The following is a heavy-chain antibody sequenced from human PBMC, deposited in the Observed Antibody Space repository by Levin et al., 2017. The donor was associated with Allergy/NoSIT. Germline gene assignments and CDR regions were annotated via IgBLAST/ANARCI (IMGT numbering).Heavy chain of an antibody. CDR2: ISYDGTNR. V-gene: IGHV3-30*18. D-gene: IGHD3-22*01. CDR3: AKDFDTSGTAPDY. Sequence: PGGSLRLSCAASGFTFSAYGMHWVRQAPGKGLEWLPSISYDGTNRYYADSVRGRITISRDNSKNTLSLQMARLRAEDTAVYYCAKDFDTSGTAPDYWGQGALVTVSS. J-gene: IGHJ4*02. CDR1: GFTFSAYG.